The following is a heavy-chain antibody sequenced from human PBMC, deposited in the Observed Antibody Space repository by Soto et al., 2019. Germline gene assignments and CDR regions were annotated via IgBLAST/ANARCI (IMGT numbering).Heavy chain of an antibody. Sequence: GGSLRLSCAASGFTFSSYAMHWVRQAPGKGLEWVAVISYDGSNKYYADSVKGRFTISRDNSKNTLYLQMNSLRAEDTAVYYCARVIGDPIHYGMDVWGQGTTVTVSS. J-gene: IGHJ6*02. V-gene: IGHV3-30-3*01. CDR1: GFTFSSYA. CDR2: ISYDGSNK. CDR3: ARVIGDPIHYGMDV. D-gene: IGHD3-16*01.